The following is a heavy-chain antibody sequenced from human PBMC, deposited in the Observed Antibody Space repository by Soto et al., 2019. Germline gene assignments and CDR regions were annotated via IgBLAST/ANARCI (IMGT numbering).Heavy chain of an antibody. Sequence: GGSLRLSCAASGFTFSSYGMHLVRQAPGKGLEWVAVIWYDGSNKYYADSVKGRFTISRDNSKNTLYLQMNSLRAEDTAVYYCARDAYSSSWYNYYYYYGMEVWGQGTTVTVSS. CDR1: GFTFSSYG. CDR3: ARDAYSSSWYNYYYYYGMEV. CDR2: IWYDGSNK. J-gene: IGHJ6*02. D-gene: IGHD6-13*01. V-gene: IGHV3-33*01.